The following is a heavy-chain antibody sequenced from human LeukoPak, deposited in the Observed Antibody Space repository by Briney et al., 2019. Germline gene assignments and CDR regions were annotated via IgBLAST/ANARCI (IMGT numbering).Heavy chain of an antibody. Sequence: ASVKVSCKASGYTFTGYYMDWVRQAPGQGLEWMGWINPNSGGTNYAQKFQGRVTMTRDTSISTAYMELSRLRSDDTAVYYCARSPGGSSWYLKWGQGTLVTVSS. CDR3: ARSPGGSSWYLK. J-gene: IGHJ4*02. CDR1: GYTFTGYY. V-gene: IGHV1-2*02. CDR2: INPNSGGT. D-gene: IGHD6-13*01.